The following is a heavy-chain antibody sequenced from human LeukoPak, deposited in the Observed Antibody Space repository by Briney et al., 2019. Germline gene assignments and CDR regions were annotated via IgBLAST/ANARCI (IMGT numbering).Heavy chain of an antibody. CDR3: AKSGYNRFDY. J-gene: IGHJ4*02. V-gene: IGHV3-23*01. CDR1: GFTFSSYT. CDR2: ISGSGSSGGST. Sequence: GGSLRLSCAASGFTFSSYTMSWVRQAPGKGLEWVSAISGSGSSGGSTYYADSVKGRFTISRDNSKNTLYLQMNSLRAEDTAVYYCAKSGYNRFDYWGQGTLVTVSS. D-gene: IGHD5-24*01.